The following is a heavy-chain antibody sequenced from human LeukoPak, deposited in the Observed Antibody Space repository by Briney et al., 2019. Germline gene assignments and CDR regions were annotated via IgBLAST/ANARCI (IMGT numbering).Heavy chain of an antibody. CDR1: GGSISSSSYY. V-gene: IGHV4-39*01. CDR2: IYYSGST. J-gene: IGHJ4*02. Sequence: SETLSLTCTVSGGSISSSSYYWGWIRQPPGKGLEWIGSIYYSGSTYYNPSLKSRVTISVDTSKNQFSLKLSSVTAADTAVYYCARGTAAGDDYWGQETLVTVSS. CDR3: ARGTAAGDDY. D-gene: IGHD6-13*01.